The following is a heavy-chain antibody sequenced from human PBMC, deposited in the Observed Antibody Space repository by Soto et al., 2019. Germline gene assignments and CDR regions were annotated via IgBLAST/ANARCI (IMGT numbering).Heavy chain of an antibody. Sequence: GGALRLSCAASGFTFSSHAVSWVRQAPGKGLEWVSGIGGSGISTYYADSVRGRFTISRDNSKNTLFLQMNSLRAEDTAVYYCAKDPQHWLVGASYFDYGGRETLVPVSS. CDR3: AKDPQHWLVGASYFDY. CDR1: GFTFSSHA. CDR2: IGGSGIST. D-gene: IGHD6-19*01. V-gene: IGHV3-23*01. J-gene: IGHJ4*02.